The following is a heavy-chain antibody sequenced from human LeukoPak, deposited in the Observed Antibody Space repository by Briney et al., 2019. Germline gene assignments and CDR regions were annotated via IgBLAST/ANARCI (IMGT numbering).Heavy chain of an antibody. CDR1: GFTFSSFG. CDR3: AKVIRGGYGMDV. V-gene: IGHV3-48*02. Sequence: PGGSLRLSCAAYGFTFSSFGMNWVRQAPGKGLEWVSYISDSSSLTYYADSVKGRFTISRDNAKNSLSLQLNSLRDEDTAVYFCAKVIRGGYGMDVWGQGTTVTVSS. J-gene: IGHJ6*02. D-gene: IGHD3-10*01. CDR2: ISDSSSLT.